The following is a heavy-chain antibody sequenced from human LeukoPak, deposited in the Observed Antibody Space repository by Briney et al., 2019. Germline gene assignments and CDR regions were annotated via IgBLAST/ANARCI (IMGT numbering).Heavy chain of an antibody. D-gene: IGHD2-15*01. J-gene: IGHJ3*02. CDR1: GYTFTSYD. CDR2: MNPNSGNT. V-gene: IGHV1-8*03. CDR3: ARDYGSDIVPDI. Sequence: ASVKVSCKASGYTFTSYDINWVRQATGQGLEWMGWMNPNSGNTGYAQKFQGRVTITRNTSISTAYMELSSLRSEDTAVYYCARDYGSDIVPDIWGQGTMVTVSS.